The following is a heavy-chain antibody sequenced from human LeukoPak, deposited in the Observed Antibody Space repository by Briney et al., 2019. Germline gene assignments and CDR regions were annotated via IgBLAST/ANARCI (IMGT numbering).Heavy chain of an antibody. V-gene: IGHV4-59*08. D-gene: IGHD3-10*01. Sequence: KSSETLSLTCTVSGGSISSYYWSWIRQPPGKGLEWIGYIYYSGSTNYNPSLKSRVTISVDTSKNQFSLKLSSVTAADTAVYYCARRNYYGSGSYYYFDYWGQGTLVTVSS. CDR2: IYYSGST. CDR3: ARRNYYGSGSYYYFDY. CDR1: GGSISSYY. J-gene: IGHJ4*02.